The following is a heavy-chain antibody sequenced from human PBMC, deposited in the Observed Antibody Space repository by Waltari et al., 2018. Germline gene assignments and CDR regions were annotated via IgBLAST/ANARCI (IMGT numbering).Heavy chain of an antibody. J-gene: IGHJ4*02. Sequence: QLQLKESGPRLVKSSETLSLTCPISGGSISTSTPYWAWIRQTPGKGPEWIGIVSYNGNAYYNPSLESRVTMSVDRSKNHFSLDLESVTTPDTSIYFCARSFGGSGSYKFDYWGQGILVTVSS. D-gene: IGHD3-10*01. CDR3: ARSFGGSGSYKFDY. CDR2: VSYNGNA. CDR1: GGSISTSTPY. V-gene: IGHV4-39*02.